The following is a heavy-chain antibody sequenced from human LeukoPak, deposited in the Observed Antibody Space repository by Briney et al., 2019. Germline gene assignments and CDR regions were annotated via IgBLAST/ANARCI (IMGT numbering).Heavy chain of an antibody. CDR2: ISGSGGST. J-gene: IGHJ3*02. D-gene: IGHD3-16*01. CDR1: GFTFSSYA. Sequence: GGSLRLSCAASGFTFSSYAMSWVRQAPGKGLEWVSAISGSGGSTYYADSVKGRFTISRDNSKNTLYLQMNSLRAEDTAVYYCAKPVYYDYVWGVSDAFDIWGQGTMVTASS. V-gene: IGHV3-23*01. CDR3: AKPVYYDYVWGVSDAFDI.